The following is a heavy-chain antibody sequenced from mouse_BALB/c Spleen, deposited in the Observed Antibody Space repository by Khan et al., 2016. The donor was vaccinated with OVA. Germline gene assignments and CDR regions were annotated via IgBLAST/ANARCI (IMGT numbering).Heavy chain of an antibody. J-gene: IGHJ3*01. Sequence: QMQLLESGAELARPGASVKISCKASGYTFTTDTIHWMKKRPGQGLEWIGYINPSNGYTNYTQKFKEQVTFTTDNSSTTAYLQLSSLKSDDSAVCTRVGAADYHRNGGAIAYWGQGTLVTVSA. V-gene: IGHV1-4*01. CDR3: VGAADYHRNGGAIAY. CDR2: INPSNGYT. CDR1: GYTFTTDT. D-gene: IGHD2-14*01.